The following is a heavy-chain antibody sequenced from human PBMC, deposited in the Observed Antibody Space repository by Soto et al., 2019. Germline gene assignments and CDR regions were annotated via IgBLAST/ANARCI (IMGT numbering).Heavy chain of an antibody. V-gene: IGHV3-33*01. CDR3: ARGEAQSLDILTGHYDYYYYMDV. D-gene: IGHD3-9*01. J-gene: IGHJ6*03. Sequence: AGGSLRLSCAASGFTFSSYGMHWVRQAPGKGLEWVAVIWYDGSNKYYADSVKGRFTISRDNSKNTLYLQMNSLRAEDTAVYYCARGEAQSLDILTGHYDYYYYMDVWGKGTTVTVSS. CDR1: GFTFSSYG. CDR2: IWYDGSNK.